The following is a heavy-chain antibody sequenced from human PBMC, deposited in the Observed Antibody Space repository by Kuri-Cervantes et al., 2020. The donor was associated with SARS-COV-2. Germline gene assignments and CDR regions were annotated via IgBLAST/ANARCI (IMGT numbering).Heavy chain of an antibody. D-gene: IGHD3-3*01. Sequence: SETLSLTCTVSGGSISSSSYYWGWIRQPPGKGLEWIGSIYYSGRTYYNPSLKSRVTISVDTSKNQFSLKLSSVTAADTAVYYCARLDQYDFWSGYYFDYWGQGTLVTVSS. V-gene: IGHV4-39*01. J-gene: IGHJ4*02. CDR1: GGSISSSSYY. CDR3: ARLDQYDFWSGYYFDY. CDR2: IYYSGRT.